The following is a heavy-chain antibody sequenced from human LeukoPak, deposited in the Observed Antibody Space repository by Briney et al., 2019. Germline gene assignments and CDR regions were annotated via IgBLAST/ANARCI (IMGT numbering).Heavy chain of an antibody. J-gene: IGHJ5*02. CDR1: GFTLSNYG. Sequence: GGSLRLSCAASGFTLSNYGMNWVRQAPGRGLEWVSSISTSSRYIYYKDSVRGRFTISRDDAKNSLYLEMNSLRAEDTAVYYCARADCSSSTCYLRRSWFDPWGQGTLVTVSS. CDR2: ISTSSRYI. CDR3: ARADCSSSTCYLRRSWFDP. D-gene: IGHD2-2*01. V-gene: IGHV3-21*01.